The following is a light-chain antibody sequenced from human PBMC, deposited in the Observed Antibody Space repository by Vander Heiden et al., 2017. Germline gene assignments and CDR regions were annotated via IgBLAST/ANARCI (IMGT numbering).Light chain of an antibody. V-gene: IGKV1-5*03. Sequence: DIQMTQSPSTVTASVGDRVTITCRASENINNWLAWYQQKPGKAPKLLIHRASTLQRGVPSRFSGGGSGTEFTLTISSLQPDDFATYYCQKDVSDLWTFGQGTKVEIK. J-gene: IGKJ1*01. CDR1: ENINNW. CDR3: QKDVSDLWT. CDR2: RAS.